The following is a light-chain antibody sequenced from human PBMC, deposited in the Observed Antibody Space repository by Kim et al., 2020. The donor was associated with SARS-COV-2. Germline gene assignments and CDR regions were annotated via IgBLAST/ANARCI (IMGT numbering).Light chain of an antibody. CDR2: TAS. CDR3: QQSYSIPLT. Sequence: SASVGDRVTITGRASQNINTQLNWYQAKPGKTPILLIYTASNVPAWVPSRFSGSGSGTDFTLTITTLQPEDFATYFCQQSYSIPLTFGGGTKLEI. V-gene: IGKV1-39*01. J-gene: IGKJ4*01. CDR1: QNINTQ.